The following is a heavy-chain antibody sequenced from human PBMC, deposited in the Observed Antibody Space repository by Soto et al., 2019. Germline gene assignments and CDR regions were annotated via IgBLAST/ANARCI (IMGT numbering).Heavy chain of an antibody. CDR1: GFTFSNYA. Sequence: PGGSLRLSCAASGFTFSNYAMSWVRQIPGNGLEWVSIINSGDDSTYYADSVKGRFTISRDNSENTLYLQMNNLRAEDTAVYYCAKDRWFFDLWGRGTLVTVSS. J-gene: IGHJ2*01. CDR2: INSGDDST. CDR3: AKDRWFFDL. V-gene: IGHV3-23*01.